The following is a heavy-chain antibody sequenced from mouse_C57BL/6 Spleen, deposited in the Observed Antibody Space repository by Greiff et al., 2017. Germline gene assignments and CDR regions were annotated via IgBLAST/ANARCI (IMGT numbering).Heavy chain of an antibody. D-gene: IGHD4-1*01. Sequence: EVKLMESGGGLVQPGGSLSLSCAASGFTFTDYYMSWVRQPPGKALEWLGFISNKANGYTTDYSASVKGRFTISSDNSQSILYLQMNALRAAEGATYFCERDTPWGYYFDYWGQGTTLTVSS. CDR2: ISNKANGYTT. CDR1: GFTFTDYY. J-gene: IGHJ2*01. CDR3: ERDTPWGYYFDY. V-gene: IGHV7-3*01.